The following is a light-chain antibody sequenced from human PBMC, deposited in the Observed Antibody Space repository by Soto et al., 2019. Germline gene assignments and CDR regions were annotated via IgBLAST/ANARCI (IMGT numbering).Light chain of an antibody. CDR3: QQYHNYPVT. J-gene: IGKJ4*01. CDR1: QESSSH. CDR2: DAS. Sequence: DIQMTQSPSSLSASVGDRVTITCRASQESSSHLAWFQQKPGKPPTSLIYDASSLQSGVPSKLSGSGSGTDLTLNISSLQPEDFATYYCQQYHNYPVTFGGGTKVEIK. V-gene: IGKV1-16*02.